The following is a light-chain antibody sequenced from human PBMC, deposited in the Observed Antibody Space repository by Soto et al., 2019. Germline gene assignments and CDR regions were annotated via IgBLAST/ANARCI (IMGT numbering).Light chain of an antibody. J-gene: IGLJ2*01. CDR2: DVS. Sequence: QSALTQPASVSGSPGQSITISCTGTSSDVGGYNYVSWYQQHPGKAPKLMIYDVSNRPSGVSNRFSGSKSGNTAFLTISGLQAEDEADYYCSSYTSSNVVFGGGTKVTVL. CDR3: SSYTSSNVV. CDR1: SSDVGGYNY. V-gene: IGLV2-14*01.